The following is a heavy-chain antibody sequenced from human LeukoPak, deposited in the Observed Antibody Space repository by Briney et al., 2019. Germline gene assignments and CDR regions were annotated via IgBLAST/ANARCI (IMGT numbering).Heavy chain of an antibody. J-gene: IGHJ4*02. D-gene: IGHD3-3*01. CDR2: ISSSGSTI. CDR3: ARNYDFWSGYSSAVTGFDY. CDR1: GFTFSDYY. V-gene: IGHV3-11*01. Sequence: GGSLRLSCAASGFTFSDYYMSWIRQAPGKGLESVSYISSSGSTIYYADSVKGRFTISRDNAKNSLYLQMNSLRAEDAAVYYCARNYDFWSGYSSAVTGFDYWGQGTLVTVSS.